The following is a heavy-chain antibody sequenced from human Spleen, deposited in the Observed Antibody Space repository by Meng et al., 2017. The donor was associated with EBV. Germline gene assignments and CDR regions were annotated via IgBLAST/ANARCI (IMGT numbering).Heavy chain of an antibody. V-gene: IGHV1-69*06. CDR3: ATMMKSGFDY. Sequence: QVQLVQSGAEVKGPGSSVKVSCKAAGGTLSNYAIAWVRQAPGQGLEWMGGFIPFFGTPNYAQRFQGRVTITADRSTSTAYMQLTSLRSEDTATYYCATMMKSGFDYWGQGTLVTVSS. D-gene: IGHD3-16*01. J-gene: IGHJ4*02. CDR1: GGTLSNYA. CDR2: FIPFFGTP.